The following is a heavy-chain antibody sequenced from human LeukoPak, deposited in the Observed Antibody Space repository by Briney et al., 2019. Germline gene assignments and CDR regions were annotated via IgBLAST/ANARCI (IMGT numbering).Heavy chain of an antibody. CDR1: ACSISSSSTY. CDR2: IYYSGRT. J-gene: IGHJ6*02. CDR3: ARQGRARLATRYYGMDV. D-gene: IGHD1-26*01. V-gene: IGHV4-39*01. Sequence: PSQSLSPACTVAACSISSSSTYWGRIREPPGKGLECIGSIYYSGRTYYNPSLKGRVTISVDTSKNQFSLKLSSVTAADTAVYYCARQGRARLATRYYGMDVWGQGTTVTVSS.